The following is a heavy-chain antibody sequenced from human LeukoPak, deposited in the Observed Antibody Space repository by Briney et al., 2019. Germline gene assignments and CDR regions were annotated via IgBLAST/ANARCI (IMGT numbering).Heavy chain of an antibody. V-gene: IGHV3-23*01. CDR3: AKDSRGYQDYFDY. Sequence: HPGGSLRLSCTASGFTFSNHAMSWVRQAPGKGLEWVSAISGSGAGTYYADSVKGRFTISRDNSKNTLYLQMNSLRAEDTAVYYCAKDSRGYQDYFDYWGQGTLVTVSS. D-gene: IGHD3-22*01. CDR2: ISGSGAGT. CDR1: GFTFSNHA. J-gene: IGHJ4*02.